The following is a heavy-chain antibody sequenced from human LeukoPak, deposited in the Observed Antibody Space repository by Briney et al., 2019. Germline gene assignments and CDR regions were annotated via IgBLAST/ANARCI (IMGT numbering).Heavy chain of an antibody. CDR3: AREGELGLND. CDR1: GYTFTVYY. D-gene: IGHD7-27*01. J-gene: IGHJ4*02. Sequence: ASVKVSCNASGYTFTVYYIHWVRQAPGQGLEWMGWITLNSGDTKYAQKFQGRVTMTSDTSITTAYMELSRLKFDDTAMYYCAREGELGLNDWGQGTLVTVSS. CDR2: ITLNSGDT. V-gene: IGHV1-2*02.